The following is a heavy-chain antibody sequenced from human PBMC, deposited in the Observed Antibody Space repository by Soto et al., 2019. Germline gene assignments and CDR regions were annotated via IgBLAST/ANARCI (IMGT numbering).Heavy chain of an antibody. Sequence: GGSLRLSCAASGFTFSVYAMSWVRQAPGKGLEWVSAIRGGGNTFYADSVKGRFTMSRDNSQNKLYLQMNSLRAEDTAVYYCAREIVGRYFDSWGQGTLVTVSS. CDR1: GFTFSVYA. J-gene: IGHJ4*02. CDR2: IRGGGNT. CDR3: AREIVGRYFDS. V-gene: IGHV3-23*01. D-gene: IGHD1-26*01.